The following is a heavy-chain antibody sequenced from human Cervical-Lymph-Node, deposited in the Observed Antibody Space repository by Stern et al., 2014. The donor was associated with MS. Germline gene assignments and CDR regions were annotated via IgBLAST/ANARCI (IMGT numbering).Heavy chain of an antibody. CDR3: ARDSTSPGRWGY. J-gene: IGHJ4*02. V-gene: IGHV3-66*02. D-gene: IGHD2-2*01. CDR2: IFSCGST. Sequence: EVQLVESGGGLVQPGGSLRVSCAASGGTVGGSYMSWVRQAPGKGLGWVSFIFSCGSTLSAASVKGRFSISRDDSKNMLYLQMNSLRGDDTAVYYCARDSTSPGRWGYWGQGALVTVSS. CDR1: GGTVGGSY.